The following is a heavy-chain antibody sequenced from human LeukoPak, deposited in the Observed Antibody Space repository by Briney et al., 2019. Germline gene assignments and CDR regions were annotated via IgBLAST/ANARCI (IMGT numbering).Heavy chain of an antibody. CDR1: GGSFSRCGSSY. CDR2: IYTSGST. Sequence: PSETLSLTCTVSGGSFSRCGSSYWSWIRQPAGKGLEWIGRIYTSGSTSYNPSLKRRVTISVDTSKNQFALKLSAVTAADTAVYYCARGYSSGWYQDVFDICGQGTMVTVSS. V-gene: IGHV4-61*02. CDR3: ARGYSSGWYQDVFDI. J-gene: IGHJ3*02. D-gene: IGHD6-19*01.